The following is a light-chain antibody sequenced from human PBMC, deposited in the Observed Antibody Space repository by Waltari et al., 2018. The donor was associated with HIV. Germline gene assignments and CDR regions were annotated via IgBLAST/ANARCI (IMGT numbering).Light chain of an antibody. J-gene: IGLJ2*01. Sequence: SYELTQAPSVSVSPGQTASITCSGDKLGDKYTCWYQQKSGQSPVLVIYQDTKRPSGIPERFSGSNSGNTATLTISGTQAMDEGAYYYQVWDSNVVFGGGTKLTVL. CDR3: QVWDSNVV. CDR2: QDT. CDR1: KLGDKY. V-gene: IGLV3-1*01.